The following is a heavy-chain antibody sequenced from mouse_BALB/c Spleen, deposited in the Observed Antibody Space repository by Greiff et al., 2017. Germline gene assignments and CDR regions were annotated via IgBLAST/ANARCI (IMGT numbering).Heavy chain of an antibody. J-gene: IGHJ3*01. CDR1: GFTFSSFG. CDR2: ISSGSSTI. D-gene: IGHD2-4*01. CDR3: ARSLYDSYAY. V-gene: IGHV5-17*02. Sequence: EVKLMESGGGLVQPGGSRKLSCAASGFTFSSFGMHWVRQAPEKGLEWVAYISSGSSTIYYADTVKGRFTISRDNPKNTLFLQMTSLRSEDTAMYYCARSLYDSYAYWGQGTLVTVSA.